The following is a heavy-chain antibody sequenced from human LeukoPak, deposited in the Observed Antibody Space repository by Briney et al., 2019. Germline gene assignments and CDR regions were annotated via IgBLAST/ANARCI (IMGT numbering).Heavy chain of an antibody. Sequence: PSETLSLTCAVYGGPFSGYYWSWIRQPPGKGLEWIGEINHSGSTNYNPSLKSRVTISVDTSKNQFSLKLSSVTAADTAVYYCARGQCSGGSCYFGYWGQGTLVTVSS. CDR1: GGPFSGYY. V-gene: IGHV4-34*01. CDR3: ARGQCSGGSCYFGY. D-gene: IGHD2-15*01. CDR2: INHSGST. J-gene: IGHJ4*02.